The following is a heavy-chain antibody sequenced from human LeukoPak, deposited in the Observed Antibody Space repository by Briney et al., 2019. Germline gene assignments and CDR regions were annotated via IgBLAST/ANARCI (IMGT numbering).Heavy chain of an antibody. V-gene: IGHV3-23*01. D-gene: IGHD6-19*01. CDR3: AKSPIIAVAGTWFDP. CDR1: GFTFSSYA. J-gene: IGHJ5*02. CDR2: ISGSGGST. Sequence: PGGSLGLSCAASGFTFSSYAMSWVRQAPGKGLEWVSGISGSGGSTYYAGSVKGRFTISRDNSKNTLYLQMNSLRAEDTAVYYCAKSPIIAVAGTWFDPWGQGTLVTVSS.